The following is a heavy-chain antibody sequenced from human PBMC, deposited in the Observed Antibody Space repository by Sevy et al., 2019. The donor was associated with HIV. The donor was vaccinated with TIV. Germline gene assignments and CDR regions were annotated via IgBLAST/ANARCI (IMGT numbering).Heavy chain of an antibody. Sequence: SETLSLTCAVYGGSFSGYYWSWIRQPPGKGLEWIGEINNSGSTNYNPSLKSRVTISVDTSKNQFSLKLSSVTAADTAVYYCARVLRWFDPWGQGTLVTVSS. J-gene: IGHJ5*02. CDR1: GGSFSGYY. CDR3: ARVLRWFDP. CDR2: INNSGST. V-gene: IGHV4-34*01.